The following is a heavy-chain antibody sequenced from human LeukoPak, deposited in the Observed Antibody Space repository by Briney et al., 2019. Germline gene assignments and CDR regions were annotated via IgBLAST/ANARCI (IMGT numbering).Heavy chain of an antibody. V-gene: IGHV4-59*01. J-gene: IGHJ6*02. CDR2: IYYSGST. CDR1: GGSISSYY. CDR3: ARDLYGSGNYGLDV. Sequence: PSETLSLTCTVSGGSISSYYWSWIRQPPGKGLEWIGYIYYSGSTNYNPSLKSRVTISIDTSKNQFSLKLSSVTAADTAVYYCARDLYGSGNYGLDVWGQGTTVSVSS. D-gene: IGHD3-10*01.